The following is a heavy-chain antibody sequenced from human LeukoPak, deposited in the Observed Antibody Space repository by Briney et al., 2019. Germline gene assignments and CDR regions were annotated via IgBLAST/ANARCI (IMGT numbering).Heavy chain of an antibody. CDR3: ARDTYYHAFDI. Sequence: SETLSLTCTVSGGSISSYYWSWIRQPPGKGLEWIGYIYYSGSTNYNPSLKSRVTISVDTSKSQFSLKLSSVTAADTAVYYCARDTYYHAFDIWGQGTMVTVSS. D-gene: IGHD3-10*01. CDR2: IYYSGST. V-gene: IGHV4-59*01. CDR1: GGSISSYY. J-gene: IGHJ3*02.